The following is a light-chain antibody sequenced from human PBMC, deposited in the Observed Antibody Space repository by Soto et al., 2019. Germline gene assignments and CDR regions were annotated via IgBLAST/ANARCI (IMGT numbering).Light chain of an antibody. CDR1: STDFGGSNY. CDR3: AAWDDSLNAHYV. V-gene: IGLV2-14*01. J-gene: IGLJ1*01. CDR2: EVS. Sequence: QSVLTQPASVSGSPGQSITISCTGTSTDFGGSNYVSWYQQHPGKAPKLILYEVSNRPSGVSNRFSGSKSGSTASLAISGLQSEDEADYYCAAWDDSLNAHYVFGTGTKVTVL.